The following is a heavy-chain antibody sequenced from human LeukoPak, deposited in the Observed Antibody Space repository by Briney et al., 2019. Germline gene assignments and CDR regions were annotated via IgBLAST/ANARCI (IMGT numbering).Heavy chain of an antibody. CDR1: GFTFSRYW. Sequence: GGSLRLSCAASGFTFSRYWMHWVRQVPGKGLEWVSAISGSGGSTYYADSVKGRFTISRDNSKNTLYLQMNSLRAEDTAVYYCAKAVVGAPVDYWGQGTLVTVSS. CDR2: ISGSGGST. J-gene: IGHJ4*02. D-gene: IGHD1-26*01. CDR3: AKAVVGAPVDY. V-gene: IGHV3-23*01.